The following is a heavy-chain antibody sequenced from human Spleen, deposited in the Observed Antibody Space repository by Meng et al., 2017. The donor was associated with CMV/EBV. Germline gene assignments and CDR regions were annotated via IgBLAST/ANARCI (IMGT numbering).Heavy chain of an antibody. D-gene: IGHD3-22*01. V-gene: IGHV4-34*01. CDR1: SFCTYI. Sequence: SFCTYIWTAIRQAPEEGRKWIGGINDSRVTGYKPSLENRVKVSINTSKNQFNLRLNSVTTADTAVYYCASWAFSRDSDGYHNWFDPWGQGTLVTVSS. J-gene: IGHJ5*02. CDR2: INDSRVT. CDR3: ASWAFSRDSDGYHNWFDP.